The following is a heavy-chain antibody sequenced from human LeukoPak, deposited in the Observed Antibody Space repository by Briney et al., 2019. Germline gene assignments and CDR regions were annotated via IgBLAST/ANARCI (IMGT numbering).Heavy chain of an antibody. Sequence: GRSLRLSCAASGFTFSSYGMHWVRQAPGKGLEWVAVIWYDGSNKYYADSVEGRFTISRDNSKNTLYLQMNSLRAEDTAVYYCARDRTDGSGRIFDPWGQGTLVTVSS. CDR3: ARDRTDGSGRIFDP. D-gene: IGHD3-10*01. CDR1: GFTFSSYG. J-gene: IGHJ5*02. V-gene: IGHV3-33*01. CDR2: IWYDGSNK.